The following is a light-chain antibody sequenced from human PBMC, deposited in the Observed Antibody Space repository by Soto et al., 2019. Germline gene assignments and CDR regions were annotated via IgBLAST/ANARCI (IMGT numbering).Light chain of an antibody. CDR3: QHYNSYSEA. CDR1: QSISSY. J-gene: IGKJ1*01. Sequence: DIQMTQYPSSLSASVGDRVTITCRASQSISSYLNWYQQKPGKAPKLLIYAASSLQSGVPSRFSGSGSGTEFTLTISGLQPDDFATYYCQHYNSYSEAFGQGTKVDIK. V-gene: IGKV1-39*01. CDR2: AAS.